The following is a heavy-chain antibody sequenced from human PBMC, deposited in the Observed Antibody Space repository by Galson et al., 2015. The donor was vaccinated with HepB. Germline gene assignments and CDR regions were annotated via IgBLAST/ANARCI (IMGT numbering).Heavy chain of an antibody. V-gene: IGHV3-74*01. CDR2: INSDGSST. Sequence: SLRLSCAASGFTFSSYWMYWVRQAPGKGLVWVSRINSDGSSTSYADFVKGRFTISRDNAKNTLYLHMNSLRAEDTAVYYCARARYDILTGYAPFDPWGQGTQVTVSS. CDR1: GFTFSSYW. CDR3: ARARYDILTGYAPFDP. D-gene: IGHD3-9*01. J-gene: IGHJ5*02.